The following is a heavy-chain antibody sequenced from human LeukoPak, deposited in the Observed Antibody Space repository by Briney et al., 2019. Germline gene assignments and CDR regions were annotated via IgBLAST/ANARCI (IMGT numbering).Heavy chain of an antibody. CDR3: ARPRVPYSSSSYVY. CDR2: ISYDGSNK. Sequence: PGGSLRLSCAASGFTFSSYGMHWVRQAPGKGLEWVAVISYDGSNKYYADSVKGRFTISRDNSKNTLYLQMNSLRAEDTAVYYCARPRVPYSSSSYVYWGQGTLVTVSS. CDR1: GFTFSSYG. J-gene: IGHJ4*02. V-gene: IGHV3-30*19. D-gene: IGHD6-6*01.